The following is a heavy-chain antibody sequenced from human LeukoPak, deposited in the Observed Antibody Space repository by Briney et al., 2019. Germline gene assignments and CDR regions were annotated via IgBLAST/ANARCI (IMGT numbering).Heavy chain of an antibody. V-gene: IGHV3-66*01. CDR3: AKENYDFWSGLLYYFDY. Sequence: GGSLRLSCAASGFTVSSNYMSWVRQAPGKGLEWVSVIYSGGSTYYADSVKGRFTISRDNSKNTLFLQMNSLRAEDTAVYYCAKENYDFWSGLLYYFDYWGQGTLVTVSS. J-gene: IGHJ4*02. CDR1: GFTVSSNY. D-gene: IGHD3-3*01. CDR2: IYSGGST.